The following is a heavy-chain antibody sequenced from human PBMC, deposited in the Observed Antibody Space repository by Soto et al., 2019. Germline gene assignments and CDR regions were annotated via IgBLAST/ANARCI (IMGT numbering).Heavy chain of an antibody. CDR3: AGLCNLYGGLLDHYQHYGMDV. CDR2: IFYRGST. V-gene: IGHV4-30-4*01. Sequence: QMQLQESGPGLVNPSQTLSLTCTVSGGSVTNGDYYWSWIRQPPGQGLEWIGYIFYRGSTHYNPSHKRRVTISIDTSKSHVSLKLSAVTAADAAVYYCAGLCNLYGGLLDHYQHYGMDVWGGGNIVAVAS. D-gene: IGHD2-2*01. CDR1: GGSVTNGDYY. J-gene: IGHJ6*04.